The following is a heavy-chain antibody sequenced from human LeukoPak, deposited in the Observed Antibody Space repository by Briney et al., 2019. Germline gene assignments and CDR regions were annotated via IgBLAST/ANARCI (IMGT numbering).Heavy chain of an antibody. Sequence: SETLSLTCTVYGGSLKSYYWSWIRQPPGKGLEWIGYIYYSGSTNYNPSLKSRVTISVDTSKNQFSLKLSSVTAADTAVYYCAAGAYGDYVAWFDPWGQGTLVTVSS. D-gene: IGHD4-17*01. V-gene: IGHV4-59*01. CDR2: IYYSGST. CDR3: AAGAYGDYVAWFDP. CDR1: GGSLKSYY. J-gene: IGHJ5*02.